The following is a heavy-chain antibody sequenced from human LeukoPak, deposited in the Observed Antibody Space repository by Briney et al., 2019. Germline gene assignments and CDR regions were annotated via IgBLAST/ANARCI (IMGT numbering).Heavy chain of an antibody. D-gene: IGHD2-21*01. CDR1: GFSLGSYS. Sequence: PGGSLRLSCAGSGFSLGSYSMNWVRQAPGRGLERVSSISSTSGYIYYADSVKGRFTISRDNAKNSLFLQMNSLRAEDTAVYYCARVILSTGLIDYWGQGTLVTVSS. J-gene: IGHJ4*02. CDR2: ISSTSGYI. CDR3: ARVILSTGLIDY. V-gene: IGHV3-21*01.